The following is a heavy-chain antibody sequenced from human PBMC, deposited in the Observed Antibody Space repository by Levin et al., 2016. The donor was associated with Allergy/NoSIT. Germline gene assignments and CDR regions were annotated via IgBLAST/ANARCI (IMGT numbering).Heavy chain of an antibody. J-gene: IGHJ4*02. CDR3: ARIQCESCDYPIGGIDN. Sequence: ASVKVSCKASGYSFTNYYMEWVRQAPGQGLEWMGMINPRSGTTGYAQKFQGRVTMTSDMSTSTIYLALSSLRSDDTAVYYCARIQCESCDYPIGGIDNWGQGTLVTVSS. D-gene: IGHD3-16*01. V-gene: IGHV1-46*03. CDR2: INPRSGTT. CDR1: GYSFTNYY.